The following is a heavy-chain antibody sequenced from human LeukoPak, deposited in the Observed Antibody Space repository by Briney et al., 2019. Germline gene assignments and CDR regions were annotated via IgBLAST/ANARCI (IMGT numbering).Heavy chain of an antibody. V-gene: IGHV5-51*01. CDR2: IYPGDSDT. J-gene: IGHJ4*02. Sequence: GESLQISCQGSGYLFTSYWIGWVRPLPGKGLEWMGIIYPGDSDTRYSPSFQGQVTISADKSISTAYLQWSSLKASDTAMYYCARLDSSSWYFDYWGQGTLVTVSS. D-gene: IGHD6-13*01. CDR3: ARLDSSSWYFDY. CDR1: GYLFTSYW.